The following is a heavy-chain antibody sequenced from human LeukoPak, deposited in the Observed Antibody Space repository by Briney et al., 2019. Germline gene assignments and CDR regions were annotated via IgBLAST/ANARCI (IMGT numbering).Heavy chain of an antibody. D-gene: IGHD4/OR15-4a*01. J-gene: IGHJ4*02. CDR3: ARHFLVPVPDMVETTSIDY. V-gene: IGHV4-59*08. Sequence: PSETLSLTCTVSGGSISSYYWSWIRQPPGKGLEWIGYIYYSGSTNYNPSLKSRVTISVDTSKNQFSLKLSSVTAADTAVYYCARHFLVPVPDMVETTSIDYWGQGTLVTVSS. CDR1: GGSISSYY. CDR2: IYYSGST.